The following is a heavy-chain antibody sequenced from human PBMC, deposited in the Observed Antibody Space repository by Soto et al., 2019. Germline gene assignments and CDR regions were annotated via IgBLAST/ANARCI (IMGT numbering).Heavy chain of an antibody. Sequence: PSETLSLTCAVYGGSFSAYYWSWVRQPPGKGLEWIGEIIHSESTKYNPSLKSRVTISVDTSKNQFSLKLSSVTAADTAVYYCARDGVVRNNWFDPWGQGTLVTVSS. J-gene: IGHJ5*02. D-gene: IGHD3-3*01. CDR3: ARDGVVRNNWFDP. CDR1: GGSFSAYY. V-gene: IGHV4-34*12. CDR2: IIHSEST.